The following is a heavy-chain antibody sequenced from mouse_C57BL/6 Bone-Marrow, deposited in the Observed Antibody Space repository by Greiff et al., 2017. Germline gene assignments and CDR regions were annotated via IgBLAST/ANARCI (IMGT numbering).Heavy chain of an antibody. V-gene: IGHV5-9-1*02. CDR2: ISSGGDYI. D-gene: IGHD2-2*01. J-gene: IGHJ2*01. Sequence: EVKVEESGEGLVKPGGSLKLSCAASGFTFSSYAMSWVRQTPEKRLEWVAYISSGGDYIYYADTVKGRFTISRDNARNTLYLQMSSLKSEDTAMYYCTREEVTIDYWGQGTTLTVSS. CDR3: TREEVTIDY. CDR1: GFTFSSYA.